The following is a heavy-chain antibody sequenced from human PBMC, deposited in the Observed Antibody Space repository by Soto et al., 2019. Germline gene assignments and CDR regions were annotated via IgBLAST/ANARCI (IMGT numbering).Heavy chain of an antibody. CDR1: GGTFTSYA. Sequence: QVQLVQSGAEVKKPGSSVKVSCKASGGTFTSYAISWMRQAPGQGLEWVGAIIPLLGTTNYAQRFQGRVTITADASTRTAYMDLSSLRSEDTAVYYCARVKTIAVAGKYYYHGLDVWGQGTAVTASS. CDR2: IIPLLGTT. V-gene: IGHV1-69*12. CDR3: ARVKTIAVAGKYYYHGLDV. J-gene: IGHJ6*02. D-gene: IGHD6-19*01.